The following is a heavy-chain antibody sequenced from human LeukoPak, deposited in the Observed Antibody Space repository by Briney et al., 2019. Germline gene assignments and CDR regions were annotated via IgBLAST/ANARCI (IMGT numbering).Heavy chain of an antibody. J-gene: IGHJ4*02. CDR3: ARELTPYFDY. CDR1: GFTFSSYA. CDR2: ISYDGSNK. V-gene: IGHV3-30*04. Sequence: GGSLRLSCAASGFTFSSYAMHWVRQAPGKGLEWVAVISYDGSNKYCADSVKGRFTISRDNSKNTLYLQMNSLRAEDTAVYYCARELTPYFDYWGQGTLVTVSS.